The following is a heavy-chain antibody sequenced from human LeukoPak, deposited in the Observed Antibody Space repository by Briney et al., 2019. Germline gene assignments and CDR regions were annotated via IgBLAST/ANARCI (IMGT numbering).Heavy chain of an antibody. J-gene: IGHJ6*02. CDR1: GGSISSYY. V-gene: IGHV4-59*01. CDR3: ARDSRYYDSSGHLRYYYGMDV. Sequence: PSETLSLTCTVSGGSISSYYWSWIRQPPGKGLEWIGYIYYSGSTNYNPSLKSRVTISVDTSKNQFSLKLSSVTAADTAVYYCARDSRYYDSSGHLRYYYGMDVWGQGTTVTVSS. D-gene: IGHD3-22*01. CDR2: IYYSGST.